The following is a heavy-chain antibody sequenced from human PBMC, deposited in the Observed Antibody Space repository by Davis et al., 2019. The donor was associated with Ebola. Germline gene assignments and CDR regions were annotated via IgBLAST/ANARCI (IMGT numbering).Heavy chain of an antibody. D-gene: IGHD1-26*01. V-gene: IGHV3-33*06. CDR1: GFTFSSYG. CDR3: VKGLRGTYRDYFDY. Sequence: PGGSLRLSCAASGFTFSSYGMHWVRQAPGKGLEWVAVIWFDGSNKYYADSVKGRFTISRDNSKNTLYLQMNSLRAEDTAVYYCVKGLRGTYRDYFDYWGQGTLVTVSS. J-gene: IGHJ4*02. CDR2: IWFDGSNK.